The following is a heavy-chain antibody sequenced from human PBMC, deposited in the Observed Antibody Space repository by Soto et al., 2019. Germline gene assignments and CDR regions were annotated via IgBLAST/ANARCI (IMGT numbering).Heavy chain of an antibody. J-gene: IGHJ4*02. CDR1: GYTFTSYG. D-gene: IGHD3-9*01. V-gene: IGHV1-18*04. Sequence: SEKVSCKASGYTFTSYGISWVRQAPGQGLEGMGWISAYNGNTNYAQKRQGRVTMTTDTSTSTAYMELRSLRSDDTAVYYCARDGVTYYHILNGYWIPYYFDYWGQGTLVTVSS. CDR2: ISAYNGNT. CDR3: ARDGVTYYHILNGYWIPYYFDY.